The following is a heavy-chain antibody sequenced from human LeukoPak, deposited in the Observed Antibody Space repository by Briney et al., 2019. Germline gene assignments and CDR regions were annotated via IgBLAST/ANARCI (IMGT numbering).Heavy chain of an antibody. J-gene: IGHJ5*02. CDR1: GGSISSSSYY. D-gene: IGHD4-17*01. CDR3: ASPPTGLDP. CDR2: IYYSGST. V-gene: IGHV4-39*01. Sequence: PSETLSLTCTVSGGSISSSSYYWGWIRQPPGKGLEWIGSIYYSGSTYYNPSLKSRVTISVDTSKNQFSLKLSSVTAADTAVYYCASPPTGLDPWGQGTLVTVSS.